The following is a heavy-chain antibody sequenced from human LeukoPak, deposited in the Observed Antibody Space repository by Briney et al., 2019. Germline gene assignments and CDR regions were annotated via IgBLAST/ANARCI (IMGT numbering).Heavy chain of an antibody. CDR3: ARRRIVGSTDDAFDI. D-gene: IGHD1-26*01. Sequence: PGGSLRLSCAASGFTFSSYAMHWVRQAPGKGLDWAAVISSDGNTQYYADSVKGRFTISRDNSNNTLYLLMNSLRADDTAIYYCARRRIVGSTDDAFDIWGQGTMVTLSS. J-gene: IGHJ3*02. V-gene: IGHV3-30-3*01. CDR2: ISSDGNTQ. CDR1: GFTFSSYA.